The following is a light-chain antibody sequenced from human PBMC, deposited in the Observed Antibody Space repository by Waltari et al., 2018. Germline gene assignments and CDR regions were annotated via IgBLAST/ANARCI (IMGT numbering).Light chain of an antibody. CDR3: QQFGSSPLS. Sequence: EIVLTQTPGTLSLSPGERATLSCRASQSVSSTYLAWYQQKPGQDPRLLIYGASNRATGIPNRCRGSRSGTDFTLTISRLEPEDFAVYYCQQFGSSPLSFGGGTKVEIK. J-gene: IGKJ4*01. CDR2: GAS. CDR1: QSVSSTY. V-gene: IGKV3-20*01.